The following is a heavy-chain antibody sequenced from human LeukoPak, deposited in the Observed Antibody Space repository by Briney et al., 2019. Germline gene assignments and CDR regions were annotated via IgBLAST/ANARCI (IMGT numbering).Heavy chain of an antibody. CDR1: GFTFSSYW. J-gene: IGHJ6*04. CDR2: ISSSGSTI. D-gene: IGHD3-10*02. Sequence: SGGSLRLSCAASGFTFSSYWMSWIRQPPGKGLEWVSYISSSGSTIYYADSVKGRFTISRDNAKNSLYLQMNSLRAEDTAVYYCTELGITMIGGVWGKGATVTISS. CDR3: TELGITMIGGV. V-gene: IGHV3-48*04.